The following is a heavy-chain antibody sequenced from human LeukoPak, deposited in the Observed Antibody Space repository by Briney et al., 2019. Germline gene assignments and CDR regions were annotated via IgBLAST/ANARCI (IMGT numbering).Heavy chain of an antibody. CDR3: ARGFWSRYYDY. CDR1: GFFFSSYW. V-gene: IGHV4-39*07. Sequence: GSLRLSCAASGFFFSSYWMTWVRQAPGKGLEWIGSFHYSGSSSYNPSLKSRVTISVDSSRNQFSLRLSSVTAADTAVYYCARGFWSRYYDYWGQGTLVTVSS. D-gene: IGHD2-8*02. J-gene: IGHJ4*02. CDR2: FHYSGSS.